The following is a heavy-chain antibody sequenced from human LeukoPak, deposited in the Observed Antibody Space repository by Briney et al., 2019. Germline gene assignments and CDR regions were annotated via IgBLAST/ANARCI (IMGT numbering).Heavy chain of an antibody. CDR3: AREPAAAGKNWFDP. Sequence: GGSLRLSCAASGFTFSSYSMNWVRQALGKGLEWVPYISGSSSTIYYVDSVKGRFTISRDNAKNSLYLQMNSLRAEDTAVYYCAREPAAAGKNWFDPWGQGTLVTVSS. D-gene: IGHD6-25*01. CDR2: ISGSSSTI. V-gene: IGHV3-48*04. J-gene: IGHJ5*02. CDR1: GFTFSSYS.